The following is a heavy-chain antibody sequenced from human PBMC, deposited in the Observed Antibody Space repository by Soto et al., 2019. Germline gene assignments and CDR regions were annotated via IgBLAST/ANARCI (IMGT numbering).Heavy chain of an antibody. CDR3: AKGFCSSTRCLTYSYMDV. V-gene: IGHV3-9*01. J-gene: IGHJ6*03. Sequence: EVQLVESGGGLVQPGRSLRLSCAASGFSFDEYAMHRVRQAPGKGLEWVSGISWNSGTMGYGDSEGPINHLQRQRQEFPLPPNNKPGSGGNALYYCAKGFCSSTRCLTYSYMDVWGKGTTVTVSS. D-gene: IGHD2-2*01. CDR2: ISWNSGTM. CDR1: GFSFDEYA.